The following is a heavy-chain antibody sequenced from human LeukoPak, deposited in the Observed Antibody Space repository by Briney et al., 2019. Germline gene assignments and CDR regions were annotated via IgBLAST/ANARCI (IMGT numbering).Heavy chain of an antibody. V-gene: IGHV3-64*01. CDR3: ARDVLDYYYYYYMDV. CDR2: ISSNGGST. D-gene: IGHD2/OR15-2a*01. CDR1: GFTFSSYA. Sequence: GGSLRLSCAASGFTFSSYAMRWVRQAPGKGLEYVSAISSNGGSTYYANSVKGRFTISRDNSKNALYLQMGSLRAEDMAVYYCARDVLDYYYYYYMDVWGKGTTVTISS. J-gene: IGHJ6*03.